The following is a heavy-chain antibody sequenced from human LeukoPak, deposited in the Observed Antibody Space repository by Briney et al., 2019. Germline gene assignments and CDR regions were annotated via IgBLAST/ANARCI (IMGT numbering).Heavy chain of an antibody. CDR2: IYYSGST. CDR1: GGSISSGGYY. D-gene: IGHD3-3*02. V-gene: IGHV4-31*03. J-gene: IGHJ3*02. Sequence: SETLSLTCTVSGGSISSGGYYWSWIRQHPGKGLEWIGYIYYSGSTYYNPSLKSRVTISVDTSKSQFSLKLSSVTAADTAVYYCAREGVLGASDIWGQGTMVTVSS. CDR3: AREGVLGASDI.